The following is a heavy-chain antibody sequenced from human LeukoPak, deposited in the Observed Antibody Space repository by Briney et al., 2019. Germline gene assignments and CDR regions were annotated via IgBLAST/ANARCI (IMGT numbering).Heavy chain of an antibody. CDR1: GFTFSDYY. D-gene: IGHD2-15*01. V-gene: IGHV3-7*03. Sequence: GGSLRLSCAASGFTFSDYYMSWIRQAPGKGLEWVANIKQDGSEKYYVDSMKGRFTVSRDNAKNSLYLQMNSLRVEDTAVYYCAREGALDIGVDYWGQGTLVTVSS. CDR3: AREGALDIGVDY. CDR2: IKQDGSEK. J-gene: IGHJ4*02.